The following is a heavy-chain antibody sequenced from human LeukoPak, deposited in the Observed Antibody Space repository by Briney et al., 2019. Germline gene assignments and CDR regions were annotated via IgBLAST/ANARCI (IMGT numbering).Heavy chain of an antibody. J-gene: IGHJ4*02. CDR1: GFTFNLAW. Sequence: RSGGSLRLSCAASGFTFNLAWMSWVRQAPGKGLEWVANIKPDGSDKYYVDSVKGRFTISRDNAKNSLYLQMNNLRAEDTAVYYCARARYCSSNSCYKDYWGQGTLVTVSS. D-gene: IGHD2-2*02. CDR3: ARARYCSSNSCYKDY. CDR2: IKPDGSDK. V-gene: IGHV3-7*01.